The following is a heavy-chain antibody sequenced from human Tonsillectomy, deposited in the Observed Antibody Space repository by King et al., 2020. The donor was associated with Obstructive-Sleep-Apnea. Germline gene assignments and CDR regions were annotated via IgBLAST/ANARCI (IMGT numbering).Heavy chain of an antibody. J-gene: IGHJ6*02. V-gene: IGHV1-69*01. D-gene: IGHD3-9*01. Sequence: VQLVESGAEVKKPGSSVTVSCKASGGTVINDTISWVRQAPGQGLEWMVGIIPMSGTANYAQKCQGRGTITADVFTKIVFMELNRLRSEDTAVYYCARDLTGMDVWGQGTSVAVSS. CDR1: GGTVINDT. CDR2: IIPMSGTA. CDR3: ARDLTGMDV.